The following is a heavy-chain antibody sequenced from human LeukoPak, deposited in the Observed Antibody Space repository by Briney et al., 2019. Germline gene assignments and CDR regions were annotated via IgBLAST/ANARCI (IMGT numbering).Heavy chain of an antibody. J-gene: IGHJ4*02. CDR1: GYDFINYG. D-gene: IGHD3-3*01. V-gene: IGHV1-2*02. CDR3: ARDTDYDFWSGYYGFDY. Sequence: GASVKVSCKASGYDFINYGISWVRQAPGQGLEWMGWINPNSGGTNYAQKFQGRVTMTRDTSISTAYMELSRLRSDDTAVYYCARDTDYDFWSGYYGFDYWGQGTLVTVSS. CDR2: INPNSGGT.